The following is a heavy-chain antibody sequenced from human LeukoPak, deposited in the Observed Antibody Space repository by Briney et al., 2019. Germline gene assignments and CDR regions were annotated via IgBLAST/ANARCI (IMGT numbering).Heavy chain of an antibody. V-gene: IGHV4-59*01. J-gene: IGHJ4*02. CDR2: IYYSGST. CDR3: ARDRYYDILTGL. Sequence: ETLSLTCTVSGGSISSYCWSWIRQPPGKGLEWIGYIYYSGSTNYNPSLKSRVTISVDTSKNQFSLKLSSVTAADTAVYYCARDRYYDILTGLWGQGTLVTVSS. D-gene: IGHD3-9*01. CDR1: GGSISSYC.